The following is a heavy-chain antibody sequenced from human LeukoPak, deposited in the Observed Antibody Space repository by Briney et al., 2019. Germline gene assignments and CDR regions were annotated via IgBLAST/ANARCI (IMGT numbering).Heavy chain of an antibody. D-gene: IGHD6-6*01. CDR1: GFTFSSYW. CDR3: ARESIAARNAFDI. CDR2: ISYDGSNK. Sequence: GGSLRLSCAASGFTFSSYWMSWVRQAPGKGLEWVAVISYDGSNKYYADSVKGRFTISRDNSKNTLYLQMNSLRAEDTAVYYCARESIAARNAFDIWGQGTMVTVSS. V-gene: IGHV3-30-3*01. J-gene: IGHJ3*02.